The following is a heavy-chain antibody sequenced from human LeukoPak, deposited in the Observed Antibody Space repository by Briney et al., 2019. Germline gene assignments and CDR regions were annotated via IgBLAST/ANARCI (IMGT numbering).Heavy chain of an antibody. CDR1: GGSMSSYY. D-gene: IGHD2/OR15-2a*01. CDR3: ARLSTLKYYFDY. V-gene: IGHV4-59*08. Sequence: SETLSLTCNVSGGSMSSYYWSWIRQPPGKGLEWIGYIYYSGSTNYNPSLESRVTISVDTSKNQFSLKLSSVTDADTAVYYCARLSTLKYYFDYWGQGTLVTVSS. CDR2: IYYSGST. J-gene: IGHJ4*02.